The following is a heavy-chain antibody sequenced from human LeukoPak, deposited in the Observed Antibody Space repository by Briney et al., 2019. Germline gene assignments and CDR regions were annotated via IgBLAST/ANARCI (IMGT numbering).Heavy chain of an antibody. J-gene: IGHJ3*02. V-gene: IGHV4-59*08. Sequence: PSETLSLTCTVSGGSINNYYWSWIRQPPGKGLEWIGYISYSGSTNYNPSLKSRVTISIDTSKNQFSLKLRSVTAADTAIYYCARQGYDILTGYIDAFDIWGQGTMVTVSS. D-gene: IGHD3-9*01. CDR3: ARQGYDILTGYIDAFDI. CDR1: GGSINNYY. CDR2: ISYSGST.